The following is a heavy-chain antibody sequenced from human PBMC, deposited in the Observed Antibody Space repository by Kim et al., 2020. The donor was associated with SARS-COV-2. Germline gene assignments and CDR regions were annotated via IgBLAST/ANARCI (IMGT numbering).Heavy chain of an antibody. V-gene: IGHV1-46*01. D-gene: IGHD5-18*01. CDR1: GYTFTSYY. J-gene: IGHJ6*02. CDR3: ARGEIQLWLPYYYYYGMDV. CDR2: INPSGGST. Sequence: ASVKVSCKASGYTFTSYYMHWVRQAPGQGLEWMGIINPSGGSTSYAQKFQGRVTMTRDTSTSTVYMELSSLRSEDTAVYYCARGEIQLWLPYYYYYGMDVWGQGTTVTVSS.